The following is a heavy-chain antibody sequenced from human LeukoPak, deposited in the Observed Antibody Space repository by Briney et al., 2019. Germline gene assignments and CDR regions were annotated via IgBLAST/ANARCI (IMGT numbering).Heavy chain of an antibody. CDR3: ARHAGLSYGFDY. D-gene: IGHD5-18*01. CDR1: GGSFSGYY. Sequence: SETLSLTCAVYGGSFSGYYWSWIRQPPGKGLEWIGEINHSGSTNYNPSLKSRVTISVGTSKNQFSLKLSSVTAADTAVYYCARHAGLSYGFDYWGQGTLVTVFS. J-gene: IGHJ4*02. CDR2: INHSGST. V-gene: IGHV4-34*01.